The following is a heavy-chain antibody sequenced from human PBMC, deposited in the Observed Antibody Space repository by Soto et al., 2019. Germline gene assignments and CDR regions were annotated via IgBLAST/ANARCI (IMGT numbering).Heavy chain of an antibody. Sequence: SVKVSCKASGGTFSSYAISWVRQAPGQGLEWMGGIIPIFGTANYAQKFQGRVTITADESTSTAYMELSSPRSEDTAVYYCARVLRGHCSSTSCYAYYYYGMDVWGQGTSVTVSS. V-gene: IGHV1-69*13. CDR3: ARVLRGHCSSTSCYAYYYYGMDV. D-gene: IGHD2-2*01. CDR2: IIPIFGTA. J-gene: IGHJ6*02. CDR1: GGTFSSYA.